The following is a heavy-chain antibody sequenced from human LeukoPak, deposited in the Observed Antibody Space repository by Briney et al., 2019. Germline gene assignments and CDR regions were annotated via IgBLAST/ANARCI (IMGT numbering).Heavy chain of an antibody. CDR2: ISYDGTNE. Sequence: GGSLRLSCAVSGFTFSNYAMHWVRQAPGKGLEWVALISYDGTNEYYADSVKGRFTISRDSSKSTLYLQMNSLRPEDTAVYYCAKPYYSGHYYYYYMDVWGKGTTVTVSS. J-gene: IGHJ6*03. CDR1: GFTFSNYA. V-gene: IGHV3-30*18. D-gene: IGHD4-11*01. CDR3: AKPYYSGHYYYYYMDV.